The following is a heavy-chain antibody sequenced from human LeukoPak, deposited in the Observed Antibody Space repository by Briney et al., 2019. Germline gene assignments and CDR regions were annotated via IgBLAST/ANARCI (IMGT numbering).Heavy chain of an antibody. Sequence: PGGSLRLSCAASGFTFSSYAMSWVRQAPGKGLEWVSGISGNGGGTYYADSVKGRFTMSRDKSKSTLYLQKNSLRAEDTAVYYCAKGVGGYDSISGYFDYWGQGTLVTVSS. D-gene: IGHD5-12*01. CDR3: AKGVGGYDSISGYFDY. J-gene: IGHJ4*02. CDR2: ISGNGGGT. V-gene: IGHV3-23*01. CDR1: GFTFSSYA.